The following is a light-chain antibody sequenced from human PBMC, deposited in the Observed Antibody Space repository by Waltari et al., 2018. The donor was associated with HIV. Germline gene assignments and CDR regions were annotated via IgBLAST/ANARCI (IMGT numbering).Light chain of an antibody. V-gene: IGLV1-51*01. J-gene: IGLJ2*01. CDR1: SSNIGNNY. CDR3: GTWDSSLSAVV. CDR2: DNN. Sequence: QSVLTQPPSVSAAPGQKVTIPCSGSSSNIGNNYVSRYQQLPGTAPKLLIYDNNKRPSGIPDRFSGSKSGTSATLGITGLQTGDEADYYCGTWDSSLSAVVFGGGTKLTVL.